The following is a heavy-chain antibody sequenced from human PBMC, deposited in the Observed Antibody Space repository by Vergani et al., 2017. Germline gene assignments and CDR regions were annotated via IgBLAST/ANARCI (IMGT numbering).Heavy chain of an antibody. Sequence: QVQLQESGPGLVKPSETLSLTCTVSGGSINSYYWSWIRQPPGKGLEWIGYIYYSGSTNYNPSLKSRVTISVDTSKNQFSLKLSSVTAADTAVYYCARHYDSSGYYFLSRGKDARAFDIWGQGTMVTVSS. CDR2: IYYSGST. CDR3: ARHYDSSGYYFLSRGKDARAFDI. D-gene: IGHD3-22*01. CDR1: GGSINSYY. V-gene: IGHV4-59*01. J-gene: IGHJ3*02.